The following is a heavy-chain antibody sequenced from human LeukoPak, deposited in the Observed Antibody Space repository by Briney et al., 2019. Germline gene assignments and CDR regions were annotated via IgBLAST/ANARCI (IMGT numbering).Heavy chain of an antibody. D-gene: IGHD1-26*01. J-gene: IGHJ4*02. CDR2: LHHSGAT. CDR1: GGSIRSHY. V-gene: IGHV4-4*07. CDR3: ARDTGVEGPTRGISFDY. Sequence: KPSETLSLTCTVSGGSIRSHYWNWIRQPAGKGLEWIGRLHHSGATNYNPSLMTRLSMSVDTSKNQFSLMLTSVTAADTAVYYCARDTGVEGPTRGISFDYWGQGSLVTVSS.